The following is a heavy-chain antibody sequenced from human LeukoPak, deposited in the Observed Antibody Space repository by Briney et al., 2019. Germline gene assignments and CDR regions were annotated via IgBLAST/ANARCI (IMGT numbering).Heavy chain of an antibody. Sequence: PGGSLRLSCAASGFTDYMTWVRQAPGKGLVWVSRIHSDGSSTSYADSVKGRFTISRDNAKNTLYLQMNSLRAEDTAVYYCARGEGDYGDFPLGYWGQGTLVTVSS. J-gene: IGHJ4*02. D-gene: IGHD4-17*01. CDR2: IHSDGSST. CDR1: GFTDY. CDR3: ARGEGDYGDFPLGY. V-gene: IGHV3-74*01.